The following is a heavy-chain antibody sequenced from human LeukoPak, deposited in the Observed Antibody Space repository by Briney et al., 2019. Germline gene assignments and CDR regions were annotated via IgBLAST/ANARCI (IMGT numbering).Heavy chain of an antibody. CDR3: ARDESSSWYGNAFDI. J-gene: IGHJ3*02. D-gene: IGHD6-13*01. CDR1: GYTFTSYG. CDR2: IIPILGIA. V-gene: IGHV1-69*04. Sequence: SVKVSCKASGYTFTSYGISWVRQAPGQGLEWMGRIIPILGIANYAQKFQGRVTITADKSTSTAYMELSSLRSEDTAVYYCARDESSSWYGNAFDIWGQGTMVTVSS.